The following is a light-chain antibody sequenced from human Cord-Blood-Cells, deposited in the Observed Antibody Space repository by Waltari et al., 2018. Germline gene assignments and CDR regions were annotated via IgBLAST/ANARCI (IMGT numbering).Light chain of an antibody. CDR3: MQALQTPVT. CDR2: LGS. V-gene: IGKV2-28*01. CDR1: QSLLHSNGYNY. Sequence: IVMTQSPLSLPVTPGEPASFSCRSSQSLLHSNGYNYLDWYLQKPGQSPQLLIYLGSNRASGVPDRFSGSGSGTDFTLKISRVEAEDVGVYYCMQALQTPVTFGPGTKVDIK. J-gene: IGKJ3*01.